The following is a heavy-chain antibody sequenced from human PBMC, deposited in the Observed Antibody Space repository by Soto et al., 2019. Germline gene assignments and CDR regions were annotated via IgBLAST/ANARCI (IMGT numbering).Heavy chain of an antibody. CDR1: GFTFSSYG. V-gene: IGHV3-30*03. J-gene: IGHJ1*01. Sequence: PGGSLRLSCAGSGFTFSSYGMHWVRQAPGKGLEWVALISYGSTYYADSVKGRFTISRDNSKNTLYLQMNSLRTEDTAVYYCARDRVESGYPEYFQHWGQGTLVTVSS. CDR2: ISYGST. D-gene: IGHD3-22*01. CDR3: ARDRVESGYPEYFQH.